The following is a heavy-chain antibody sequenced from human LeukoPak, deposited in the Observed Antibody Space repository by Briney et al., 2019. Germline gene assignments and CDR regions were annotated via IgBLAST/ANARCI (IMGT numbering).Heavy chain of an antibody. CDR2: INPNSGGT. CDR3: ARDFRHIVVVTAIPRLSAGY. D-gene: IGHD2-21*02. Sequence: GASVKVSCKASGYTFTGYYMHWVRQAPGQGLEWMGRINPNSGGTNYAQKFQGRVTMTRDTSISTAYMELSRLRSDDTAVYYCARDFRHIVVVTAIPRLSAGYWGQGTLVTVSS. V-gene: IGHV1-2*06. CDR1: GYTFTGYY. J-gene: IGHJ4*02.